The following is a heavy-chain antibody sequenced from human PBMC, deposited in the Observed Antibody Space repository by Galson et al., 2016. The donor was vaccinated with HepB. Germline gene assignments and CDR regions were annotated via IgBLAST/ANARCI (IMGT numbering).Heavy chain of an antibody. CDR3: ARGLDS. CDR1: GFTFSRYG. Sequence: SLRLSCAASGFTFSRYGMHWVRQAPGKGLEWVAVIWHDGNNKYYADSVKGRFTIARDNSQSTLYLQMNSLRDEDTALYYCARGLDSWGQGTMVTVSS. D-gene: IGHD2-21*01. V-gene: IGHV3-33*01. J-gene: IGHJ3*01. CDR2: IWHDGNNK.